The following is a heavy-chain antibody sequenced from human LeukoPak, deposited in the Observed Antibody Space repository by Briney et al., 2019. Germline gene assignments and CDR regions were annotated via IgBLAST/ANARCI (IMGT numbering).Heavy chain of an antibody. CDR2: INPNSGGT. J-gene: IGHJ5*02. CDR3: ATNSQWLVGNWFDP. Sequence: GASVKVSCKASGYTFTGYYMHWVRQAPGQGLEWMGRINPNSGGTNYAQKFQGRVTMTRDTSISTAYMELSRPRSDDTAVYYCATNSQWLVGNWFDPWGQGTLVTVSS. CDR1: GYTFTGYY. D-gene: IGHD6-19*01. V-gene: IGHV1-2*06.